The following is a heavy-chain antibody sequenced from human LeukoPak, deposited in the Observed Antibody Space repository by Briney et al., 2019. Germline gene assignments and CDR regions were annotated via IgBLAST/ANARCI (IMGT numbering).Heavy chain of an antibody. V-gene: IGHV4-34*01. D-gene: IGHD3-10*01. CDR2: INHSGST. CDR3: ARTYYYGSGSYYNPRDYFDY. J-gene: IGHJ4*02. CDR1: GGSFSGYY. Sequence: SETLSLTCAVYGGSFSGYYWSWIRQPPGKGLEWIGEINHSGSTNYNPSLKSRVTISVDTSKNQFSLKLSSVTAADTAVYYCARTYYYGSGSYYNPRDYFDYWGQGTLVTVSS.